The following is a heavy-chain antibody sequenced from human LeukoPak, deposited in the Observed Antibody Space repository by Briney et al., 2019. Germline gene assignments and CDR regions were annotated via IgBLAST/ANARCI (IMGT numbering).Heavy chain of an antibody. CDR3: AKSYASGSFYDY. Sequence: PGRSLRLSCAASGFTFSSYAMSWVRQTPEKGLEWVSGISGSGGSTYYADSVKGRFTISRDNSKNTLSLQMNNLRADDTAVYYCAKSYASGSFYDYWGQGTLVTVSS. J-gene: IGHJ4*02. D-gene: IGHD3-10*01. CDR1: GFTFSSYA. V-gene: IGHV3-23*01. CDR2: ISGSGGST.